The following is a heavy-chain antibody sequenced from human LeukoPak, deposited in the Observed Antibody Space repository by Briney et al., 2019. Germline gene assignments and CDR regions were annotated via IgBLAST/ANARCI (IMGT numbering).Heavy chain of an antibody. CDR2: ISYDGSNK. CDR3: ASALSSSWYYNY. D-gene: IGHD6-13*01. Sequence: GGSLRLSCAASGFTFSSYNMNWVRQAPGKGLEWVAVISYDGSNKYYADSVKGRFTISRDNSKNTLYLQMNSLRAEDTAVYYCASALSSSWYYNYWGQGTLVTVSS. J-gene: IGHJ4*02. V-gene: IGHV3-30*03. CDR1: GFTFSSYN.